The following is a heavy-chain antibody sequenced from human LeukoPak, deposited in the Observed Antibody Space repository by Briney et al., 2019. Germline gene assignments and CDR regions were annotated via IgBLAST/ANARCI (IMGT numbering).Heavy chain of an antibody. CDR1: GFTFSSYE. CDR3: ATYRQVLLPFES. Sequence: GGSLRLSCAASGFTFSSYEMNWVRQPPGKGLEWVSSIFPSGGEIHYADSVRGRFTISRDNSKSTLSLQMNSLRVEDTAIYYCATYRQVLLPFESWGQGTLVTVSS. V-gene: IGHV3-23*01. CDR2: IFPSGGEI. J-gene: IGHJ4*02. D-gene: IGHD5-18*01.